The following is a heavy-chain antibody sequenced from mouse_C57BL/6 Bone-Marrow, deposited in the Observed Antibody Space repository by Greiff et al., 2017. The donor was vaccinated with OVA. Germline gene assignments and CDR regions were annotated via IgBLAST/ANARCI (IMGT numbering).Heavy chain of an antibody. J-gene: IGHJ4*01. D-gene: IGHD1-1*01. CDR1: GYTFTEYT. CDR2: FYPGSGSI. V-gene: IGHV1-62-2*01. CDR3: ARHEDYYGSRRSPYAMDY. Sequence: QVQLKQSGAELVKPGASVKLSCKASGYTFTEYTIHWVKQRSGQGLEWIGWFYPGSGSIKYNEKFKDKATLTADKSSSTVYMELSRLTSEDSAVYFCARHEDYYGSRRSPYAMDYWGQGTSVTVSS.